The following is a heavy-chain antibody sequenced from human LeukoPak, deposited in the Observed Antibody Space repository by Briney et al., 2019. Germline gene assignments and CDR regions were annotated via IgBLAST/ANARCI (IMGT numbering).Heavy chain of an antibody. CDR2: INHSGST. V-gene: IGHV4-34*01. CDR1: GGSFSGCY. J-gene: IGHJ6*04. Sequence: SETLSLTCAVYGGSFSGCYWSWIRQPPGKGLEWIGEINHSGSTNYNPSLKSRVTISVDTSKNQFSLKLSSVTAADTAVYYCASNYGSGTYYYYGMGVWGKGTTVTVSS. D-gene: IGHD3-10*01. CDR3: ASNYGSGTYYYYGMGV.